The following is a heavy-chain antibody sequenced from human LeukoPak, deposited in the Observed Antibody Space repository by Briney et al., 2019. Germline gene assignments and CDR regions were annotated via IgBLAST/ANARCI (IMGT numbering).Heavy chain of an antibody. CDR1: GFTFSSYA. CDR3: AKEGGLVGDDY. Sequence: GGPLRLSCAASGFTFSSYAMSWVRQAPGKGLEWVSAISGSGGSTYYADSVKGRFTISRDNSQNTLYLQINILRPEDTAVYYCAKEGGLVGDDYWGQGTLVTVSS. CDR2: ISGSGGST. V-gene: IGHV3-23*01. J-gene: IGHJ4*02. D-gene: IGHD3-10*01.